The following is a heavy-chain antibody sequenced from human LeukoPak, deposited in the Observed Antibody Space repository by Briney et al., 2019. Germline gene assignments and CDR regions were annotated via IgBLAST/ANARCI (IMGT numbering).Heavy chain of an antibody. J-gene: IGHJ5*02. D-gene: IGHD5-12*01. CDR1: GGTISSYD. CDR3: ARDPVATTGFDP. Sequence: KPSETLSLTCTASGGTISSYDWSWIRQPPGKGLEWIGYIYYSGSTNYNPSLKSRVTISVDTSKNQFSLKLSSVTAADTAVYYCARDPVATTGFDPWGQGTLVTVSS. CDR2: IYYSGST. V-gene: IGHV4-59*01.